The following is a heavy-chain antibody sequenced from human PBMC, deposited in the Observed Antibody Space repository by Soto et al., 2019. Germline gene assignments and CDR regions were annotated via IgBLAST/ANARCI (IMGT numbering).Heavy chain of an antibody. V-gene: IGHV4-39*01. CDR3: PVHPGLDY. CDR1: GGSISRSSYY. Sequence: QLQLQESGPGLVKPSETLSLTCSVSGGSISRSSYYWGWIRQSPGKGLEWIGSINYSGSTDYNPSLKSRVTISGDPSTTQFSLKLNSVTAADPAVYYCPVHPGLDYWGQGTLVTVSS. CDR2: INYSGST. J-gene: IGHJ4*02.